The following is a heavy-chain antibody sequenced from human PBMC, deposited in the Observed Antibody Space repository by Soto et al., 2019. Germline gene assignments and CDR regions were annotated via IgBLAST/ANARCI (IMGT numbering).Heavy chain of an antibody. D-gene: IGHD2-15*01. CDR3: ARGYCSGGSCFDLSPYLDYYYMDV. V-gene: IGHV1-2*04. CDR1: GYTFTGYY. CDR2: INPNSGGT. J-gene: IGHJ6*03. Sequence: ASVKVSCKASGYTFTGYYMHWVRQAPGQGLEWMGWINPNSGGTNYAQKFQGWVTMTRDTSISTAYMELSRLRSDDTAVYYCARGYCSGGSCFDLSPYLDYYYMDVWGKGTTVTVSS.